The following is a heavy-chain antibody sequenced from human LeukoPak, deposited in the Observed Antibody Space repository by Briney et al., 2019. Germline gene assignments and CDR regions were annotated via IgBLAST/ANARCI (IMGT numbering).Heavy chain of an antibody. CDR2: IYHSGST. Sequence: SETLSLTCTVSGYSISTGYYWGWIRQPPGKGLEWIGSIYHSGSTYYNPSLKSRVTISVDTSKNQFSLKLSSVTAADTAVYYCARRDSSGWVWGQGTLVTVSS. CDR1: GYSISTGYY. J-gene: IGHJ4*02. V-gene: IGHV4-38-2*02. CDR3: ARRDSSGWV. D-gene: IGHD6-19*01.